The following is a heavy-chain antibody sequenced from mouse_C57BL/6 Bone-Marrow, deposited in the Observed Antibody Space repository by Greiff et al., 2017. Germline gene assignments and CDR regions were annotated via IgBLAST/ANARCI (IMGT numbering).Heavy chain of an antibody. Sequence: VQLQQPGAELVKPGASVQLSCKASGYTFTSYWMHWVKQRPGQGLEWIGMFHPNSGSTNYNEKFKSKATLTVDKSSSTAYMQLSSLTSEGSAVYYCARGEGYGDDEPSYWVQGTLVTVSA. CDR1: GYTFTSYW. J-gene: IGHJ3*01. CDR2: FHPNSGST. V-gene: IGHV1-64*01. D-gene: IGHD2-2*01. CDR3: ARGEGYGDDEPSY.